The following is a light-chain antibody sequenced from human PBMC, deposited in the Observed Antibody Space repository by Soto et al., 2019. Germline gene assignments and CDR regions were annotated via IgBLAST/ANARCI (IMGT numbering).Light chain of an antibody. CDR1: QSISRW. Sequence: DIQMTQSPSALSASVGDRVTITCRASQSISRWLAWYQQKPGKAPKLLIYKASNLQGGVPSRFSGSGSGTKFTITSSGMQPDDVATYYCHQYCGRYTFGEGAKMEI. V-gene: IGKV1-5*03. CDR3: HQYCGRYT. J-gene: IGKJ2*01. CDR2: KAS.